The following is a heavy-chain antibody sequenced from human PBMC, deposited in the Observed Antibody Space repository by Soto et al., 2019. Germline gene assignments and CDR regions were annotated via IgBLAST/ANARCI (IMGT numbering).Heavy chain of an antibody. D-gene: IGHD2-2*01. CDR1: GGSFSGYY. V-gene: IGHV4-34*01. CDR2: INYSGST. CDR3: ARDLLGYCSRTSCSSRRAFDI. J-gene: IGHJ3*02. Sequence: QVQLQQWGAGLLKPSETLSLTCAVYGGSFSGYYWSWIRQPPGKGLEWIGEINYSGSTNYNPSLKSRVTISVDTSKNQFYMKLSSVTAADTAVYYCARDLLGYCSRTSCSSRRAFDIWGQGTMVTVSS.